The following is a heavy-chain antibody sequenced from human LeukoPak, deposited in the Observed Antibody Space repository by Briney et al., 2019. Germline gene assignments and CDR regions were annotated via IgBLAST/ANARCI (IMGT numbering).Heavy chain of an antibody. V-gene: IGHV3-23*01. D-gene: IGHD2-15*01. CDR2: ISNNGGYT. CDR3: AKQLGYCSDGSCYFPY. J-gene: IGHJ4*02. Sequence: GGSLRLSCAASGFTFSSSAMSWVRQAPGKGLEWVSAISNNGGYTYYADSVQGRFTISRDNSKSTLCLQTNSLRAEDTAVYYCAKQLGYCSDGSCYFPYWGQGTLVTVSS. CDR1: GFTFSSSA.